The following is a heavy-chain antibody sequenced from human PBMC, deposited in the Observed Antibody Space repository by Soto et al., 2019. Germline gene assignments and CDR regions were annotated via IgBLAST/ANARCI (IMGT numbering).Heavy chain of an antibody. CDR3: ARGAQPEYYDYIWGSYRYTAFDY. CDR2: MNPNSGNT. CDR1: GYTFTSYD. Sequence: ASVKVSCKASGYTFTSYDINWVRQATGQGLEWMGWMNPNSGNTGYAQKFQGRVTMTRNTSISTAYMELSSLRSEDTAVYYCARGAQPEYYDYIWGSYRYTAFDYWGQGTLVTVSS. D-gene: IGHD3-16*02. V-gene: IGHV1-8*01. J-gene: IGHJ4*02.